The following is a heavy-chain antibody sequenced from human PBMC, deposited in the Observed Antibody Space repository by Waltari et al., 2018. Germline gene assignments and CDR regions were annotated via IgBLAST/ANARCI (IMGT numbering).Heavy chain of an antibody. CDR2: INPNSGGT. Sequence: QVQLVQSGAEVKKPGASVKVSCKASGYTFTGYYMHWVRQAPGQGLEWMGWINPNSGGTNYAQKFQGRVTMTRDTSISTAYMELSRLRSDDTAVYYCARADSSGPQGHAFDIWGQGTMVTVSS. D-gene: IGHD3-22*01. V-gene: IGHV1-2*02. CDR3: ARADSSGPQGHAFDI. J-gene: IGHJ3*02. CDR1: GYTFTGYY.